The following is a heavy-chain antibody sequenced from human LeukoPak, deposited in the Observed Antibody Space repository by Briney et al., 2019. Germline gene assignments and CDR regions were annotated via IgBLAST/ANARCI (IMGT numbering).Heavy chain of an antibody. CDR2: IIPIFGTA. Sequence: SVKVSCKASGGTFSSYAISWVRQAPGQGLEWMGGIIPIFGTANYAQKFQGRVTITADESTSTAYMELSSLRSEDAAVYYCARMRTQSTIGLLWFGELSAFDIWGQGTMVTVSS. CDR1: GGTFSSYA. CDR3: ARMRTQSTIGLLWFGELSAFDI. V-gene: IGHV1-69*13. D-gene: IGHD3-10*01. J-gene: IGHJ3*02.